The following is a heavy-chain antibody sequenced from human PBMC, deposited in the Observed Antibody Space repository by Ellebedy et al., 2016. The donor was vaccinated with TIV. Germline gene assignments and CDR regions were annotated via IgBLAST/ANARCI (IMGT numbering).Heavy chain of an antibody. D-gene: IGHD2-15*01. V-gene: IGHV4-31*03. Sequence: SETLSLXXTVSGGSISSGGYYWSWIRQHPGKGLEWIGYIYYSGSTYYNPSLKSRVTISVDTSKNQFSLKLSSVTAADTAVYYCARANIVVMVVVAAVNWFDPWGQGTLVTVSS. J-gene: IGHJ5*02. CDR2: IYYSGST. CDR1: GGSISSGGYY. CDR3: ARANIVVMVVVAAVNWFDP.